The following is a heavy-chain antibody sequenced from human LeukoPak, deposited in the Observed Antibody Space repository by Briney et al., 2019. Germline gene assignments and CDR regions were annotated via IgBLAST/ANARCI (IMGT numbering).Heavy chain of an antibody. D-gene: IGHD4-17*01. Sequence: GGSLRLSCAASGFTFSSYGMNWVRQAPGKGLEWVSYISSSGSTIYYADSVKGRFTISRDNAKNSLYLQMNSLRAEDTAVYYCARGDYGDYVLVYWGQGTLVTVSS. CDR2: ISSSGSTI. V-gene: IGHV3-48*03. J-gene: IGHJ4*02. CDR1: GFTFSSYG. CDR3: ARGDYGDYVLVY.